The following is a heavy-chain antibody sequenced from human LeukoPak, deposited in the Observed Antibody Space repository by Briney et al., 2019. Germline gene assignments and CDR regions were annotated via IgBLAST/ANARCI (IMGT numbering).Heavy chain of an antibody. V-gene: IGHV3-23*01. CDR3: AKGDYYDSSGSSYNYYYGMDV. CDR2: ISGSGGST. D-gene: IGHD3-22*01. CDR1: GFTFSSYA. Sequence: GGSLRLSCAASGFTFSSYAMSGVREAPGEGLEWVSAISGSGGSTYYAGSVKGRFTISRDNSKNTLYLQMNSLTAEDTAVYYCAKGDYYDSSGSSYNYYYGMDVWGQGTTVTVSS. J-gene: IGHJ6*02.